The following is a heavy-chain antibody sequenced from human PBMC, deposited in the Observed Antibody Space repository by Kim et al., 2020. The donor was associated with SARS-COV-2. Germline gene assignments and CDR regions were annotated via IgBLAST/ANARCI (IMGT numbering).Heavy chain of an antibody. CDR2: INHSGST. CDR1: GGSFSGYY. Sequence: SETLSLTCAVYGGSFSGYYWSWIRQPPGKGLEWIGEINHSGSTNYNPSLKSRVTISVDTSKNQFSLKLSSVTAADTAVYYCARRVWFGEFSDWGQGTLVTVSS. CDR3: ARRVWFGEFSD. J-gene: IGHJ4*02. D-gene: IGHD3-10*01. V-gene: IGHV4-34*01.